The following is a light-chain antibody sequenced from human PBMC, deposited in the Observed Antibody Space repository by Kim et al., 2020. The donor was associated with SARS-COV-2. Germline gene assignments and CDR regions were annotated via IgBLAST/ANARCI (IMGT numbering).Light chain of an antibody. V-gene: IGKV3-11*01. CDR3: HHRSDWPLT. Sequence: EIVLTQSPATLSLSPGERATLSCRASQSISTYLAWYQQKPGQAPRLLIYDASNRASGLPGRFSGSGSGTDFTLTISNLEPEDFAVYYCHHRSDWPLTFGGGTKVEI. CDR2: DAS. CDR1: QSISTY. J-gene: IGKJ4*01.